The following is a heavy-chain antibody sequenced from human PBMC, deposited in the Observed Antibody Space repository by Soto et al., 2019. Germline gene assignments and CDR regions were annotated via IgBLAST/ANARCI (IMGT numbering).Heavy chain of an antibody. CDR2: ISSSGSTI. CDR3: ARGRAIYCSSTSCPLRDYGMDV. Sequence: GGSLRLSCAASGFTFSSYEMNWVRQAPGKGLEWVSYISSSGSTIYYADSVKGRFTISRDNAKNSLYLQMNSLRAEDTAVYYCARGRAIYCSSTSCPLRDYGMDVWGQGTTVTVSS. D-gene: IGHD2-2*01. V-gene: IGHV3-48*03. J-gene: IGHJ6*02. CDR1: GFTFSSYE.